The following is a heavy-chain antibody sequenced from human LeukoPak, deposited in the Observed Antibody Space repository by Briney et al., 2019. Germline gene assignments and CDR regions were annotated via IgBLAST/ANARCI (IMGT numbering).Heavy chain of an antibody. Sequence: GGSLRLSCAASGFTFSNAWMSWVRQAPGKGLEWVGRIKSKTDGGTTDYAAPVKGRFTISRDDSKSTLYLQMNGLKTEDTAVYYCTTPGYSSGWYDLDYWGQGTLVTVSS. V-gene: IGHV3-15*01. J-gene: IGHJ4*02. CDR3: TTPGYSSGWYDLDY. D-gene: IGHD6-19*01. CDR2: IKSKTDGGTT. CDR1: GFTFSNAW.